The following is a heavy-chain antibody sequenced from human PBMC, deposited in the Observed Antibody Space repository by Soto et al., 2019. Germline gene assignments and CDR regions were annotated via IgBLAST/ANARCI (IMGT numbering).Heavy chain of an antibody. Sequence: QVQLVQSGAEVKKPGASVKVSCKASGYTFISYGISWVRQAPGQGLEWMGWISPYRGNTKYAQKFQGRVTMTSDTSRTTAYMELRSLRSDDTGVYYCAIRMVASGYYCIDVWGQGTTVTVSS. CDR2: ISPYRGNT. CDR3: AIRMVASGYYCIDV. D-gene: IGHD2-15*01. V-gene: IGHV1-18*01. J-gene: IGHJ6*02. CDR1: GYTFISYG.